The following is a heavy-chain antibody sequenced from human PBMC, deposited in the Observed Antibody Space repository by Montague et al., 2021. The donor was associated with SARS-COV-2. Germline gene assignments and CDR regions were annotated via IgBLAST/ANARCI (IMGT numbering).Heavy chain of an antibody. CDR2: ISWNSGSI. J-gene: IGHJ6*02. Sequence: SLRLSLSASGFTFGDYAMHWVRQAPGKGLEWVSGISWNSGSIGYADSVKGRFTISRDNAKNSLYLQMNSLRAEDTALYYCAKDKRGWLQFYYYYGMDVWGQGTTVTVSS. CDR3: AKDKRGWLQFYYYYGMDV. D-gene: IGHD5-24*01. CDR1: GFTFGDYA. V-gene: IGHV3-9*01.